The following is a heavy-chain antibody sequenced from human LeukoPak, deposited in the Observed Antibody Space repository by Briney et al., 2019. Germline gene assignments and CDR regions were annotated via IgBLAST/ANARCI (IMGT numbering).Heavy chain of an antibody. Sequence: ASVKVSCKASGYTFTSYGISWVRQAPGQGLEWMGWISAYNGNTNYAQKLQGRVTMTTDTSTSTAYMELRSLRSDDTAVYYCARDAVTGLYDFWSGYRHSYYYYGMDVWGQGTLVTVSS. J-gene: IGHJ6*02. CDR3: ARDAVTGLYDFWSGYRHSYYYYGMDV. CDR1: GYTFTSYG. D-gene: IGHD3-3*01. CDR2: ISAYNGNT. V-gene: IGHV1-18*01.